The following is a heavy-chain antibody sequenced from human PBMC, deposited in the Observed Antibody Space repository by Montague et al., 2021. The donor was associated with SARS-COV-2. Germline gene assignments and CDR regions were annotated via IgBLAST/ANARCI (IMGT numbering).Heavy chain of an antibody. Sequence: TLSLTCTVSGGSISSGSYYWSWIRQPAGKGLEWIGRISISGSTNYNPSLRSRVTISVDTSKNQFSLKLSSVTAADTAVYYCARDIAVAGPFDYRGQGTLVTVSS. V-gene: IGHV4-61*02. CDR2: ISISGST. CDR3: ARDIAVAGPFDY. J-gene: IGHJ4*02. D-gene: IGHD6-19*01. CDR1: GGSISSGSYY.